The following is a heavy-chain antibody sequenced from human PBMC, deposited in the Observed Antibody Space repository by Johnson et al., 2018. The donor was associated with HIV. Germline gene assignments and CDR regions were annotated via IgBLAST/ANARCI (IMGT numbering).Heavy chain of an antibody. V-gene: IGHV3-30-3*02. CDR1: GFTFSSYA. J-gene: IGHJ3*02. CDR3: AKWGLGGAPKGAFDI. Sequence: QVQLVESGGGVVQPGRSLRLSCAASGFTFSSYAMHWVRQAPGKGLEWVAVISYDGSTKYYADSVKGRFTISRDNSKNTLYLQMNSLRAEDTAVYYCAKWGLGGAPKGAFDIWGQGTMVTVSS. CDR2: ISYDGSTK. D-gene: IGHD3-16*01.